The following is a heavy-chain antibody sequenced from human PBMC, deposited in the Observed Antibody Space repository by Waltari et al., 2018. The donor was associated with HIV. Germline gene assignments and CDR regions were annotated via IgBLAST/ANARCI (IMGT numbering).Heavy chain of an antibody. Sequence: EVQLVESGGGLVKPGGSLRLSCAASGFTFSSYSMNWVRQAPGKGLASVSSISSSSSYIYYADSVKGRFTISRDNAKNSLYLQMYSLRAEATAVYYCAREAEGGGKIDYWGQGTLVTVSS. J-gene: IGHJ4*02. CDR2: ISSSSSYI. CDR1: GFTFSSYS. D-gene: IGHD2-15*01. V-gene: IGHV3-21*01. CDR3: AREAEGGGKIDY.